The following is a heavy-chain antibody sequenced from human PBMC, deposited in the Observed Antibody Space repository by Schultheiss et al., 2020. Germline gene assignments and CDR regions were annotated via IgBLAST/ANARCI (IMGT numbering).Heavy chain of an antibody. Sequence: GESLKISCAASGFTFSSYGMHWVRQAPGKGLEWVAIISYDGSDKYYVDSVKGRFTISRDNSKNTLYLQMNSLRVEDTAVYYCARDLGGSAAAGTWTLTTYYYYYGMDVWGQGTTVTVSS. D-gene: IGHD6-13*01. V-gene: IGHV3-30*03. CDR3: ARDLGGSAAAGTWTLTTYYYYYGMDV. CDR1: GFTFSSYG. J-gene: IGHJ6*02. CDR2: ISYDGSDK.